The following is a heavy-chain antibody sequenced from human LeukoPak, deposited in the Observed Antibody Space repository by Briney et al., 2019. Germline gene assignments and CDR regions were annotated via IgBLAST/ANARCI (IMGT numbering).Heavy chain of an antibody. D-gene: IGHD3-10*01. CDR1: GYSISSGYY. CDR2: IYHSGST. Sequence: SETLSLTCTVSGYSISSGYYWGWIRQPPGKGLEWIGNIYHSGSTYYNPSLKSRLTISTDTSKNQFSLKLSSVTAADTAVYYCARDDSLYYGSNYWGQGTLVTVSS. V-gene: IGHV4-38-2*02. CDR3: ARDDSLYYGSNY. J-gene: IGHJ4*02.